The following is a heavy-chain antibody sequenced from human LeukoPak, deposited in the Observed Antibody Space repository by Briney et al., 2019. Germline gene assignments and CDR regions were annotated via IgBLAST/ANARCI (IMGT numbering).Heavy chain of an antibody. D-gene: IGHD6-19*01. CDR2: TYYRSKWYN. CDR3: ARDFGTTGWHTFDY. Sequence: PSQTLSLTCVVSGDSVSSKNDAWNWIRQSPSRGLEWLGRTYYRSKWYNDYAESMEGRMTISQDTSKNQYSLHLNSVTPDDTAVYYCARDFGTTGWHTFDYWGQGTLVTVSS. CDR1: GDSVSSKNDA. J-gene: IGHJ4*02. V-gene: IGHV6-1*01.